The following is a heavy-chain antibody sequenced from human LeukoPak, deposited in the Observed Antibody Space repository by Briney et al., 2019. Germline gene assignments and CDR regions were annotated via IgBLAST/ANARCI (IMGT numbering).Heavy chain of an antibody. CDR3: ARDGMATINY. Sequence: GGSLRLSCAASGFTFSSYAMSWVRQAPGKGLEWVANIKQDGSEKFYVDSVKGRFTISRDNAKNSLYLQMNSLRAEDTAVYYCARDGMATINYWGQGTLVTVSS. V-gene: IGHV3-7*01. CDR1: GFTFSSYA. D-gene: IGHD5-24*01. CDR2: IKQDGSEK. J-gene: IGHJ4*02.